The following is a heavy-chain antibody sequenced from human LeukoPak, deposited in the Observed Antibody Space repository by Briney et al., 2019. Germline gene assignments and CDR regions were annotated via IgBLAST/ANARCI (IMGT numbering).Heavy chain of an antibody. J-gene: IGHJ6*03. Sequence: SETLSLTCTVSGGSISSDYWSWIRQPPGKGLEWIGYIYYSGSTNYNPSLKSRVTISVDTSKNQFSLKLRSVTAADTAVYYCARLGRIWGYYYYMDVWGKGTTVTISS. V-gene: IGHV4-59*12. CDR3: ARLGRIWGYYYYMDV. D-gene: IGHD3-16*01. CDR2: IYYSGST. CDR1: GGSISSDY.